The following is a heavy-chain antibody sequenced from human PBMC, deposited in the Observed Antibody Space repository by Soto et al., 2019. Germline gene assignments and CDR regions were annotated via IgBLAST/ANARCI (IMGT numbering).Heavy chain of an antibody. D-gene: IGHD6-19*01. CDR2: INPNDGVT. J-gene: IGHJ3*02. Sequence: ASVKVSCKSSGDSFNDYYIHWVRQAPGQGFEWMGWINPNDGVTNYAQKFQGRVTMTTDTSTSTVYMELRSLRSDDTAVYYCARKGGWYYRAFDIWGQGTMVTVSS. V-gene: IGHV1-2*02. CDR3: ARKGGWYYRAFDI. CDR1: GDSFNDYY.